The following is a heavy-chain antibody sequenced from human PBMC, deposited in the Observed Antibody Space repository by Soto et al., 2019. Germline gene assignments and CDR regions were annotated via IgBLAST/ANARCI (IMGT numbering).Heavy chain of an antibody. V-gene: IGHV3-23*01. Sequence: GGSLRLSCAASGFTFSSYAMSWVRQAPGKGLEWVSAISGSGGSTYYADSVKGRFTISRDNSENTLFLQMNSLRAEDTAVYYCAKTTGGYSYGYFDYWGQGTLVTVSS. J-gene: IGHJ4*02. D-gene: IGHD5-18*01. CDR1: GFTFSSYA. CDR2: ISGSGGST. CDR3: AKTTGGYSYGYFDY.